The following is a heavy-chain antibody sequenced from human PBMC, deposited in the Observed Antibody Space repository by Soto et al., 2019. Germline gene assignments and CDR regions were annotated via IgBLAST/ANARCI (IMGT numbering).Heavy chain of an antibody. D-gene: IGHD3-16*01. CDR1: GFTFSSYS. CDR3: ARLADYGTNYYYYGMDV. V-gene: IGHV3-48*02. CDR2: ISSSSTI. Sequence: EVQLVESGGGLVQPGGSLRLSCAASGFTFSSYSMNWVRQAPGKGLEWVSYISSSSTIYYADSVKGRFAISRDNAKNSLYLQMNSLRDEDTAVYYCARLADYGTNYYYYGMDVWGQGTTVTVSS. J-gene: IGHJ6*02.